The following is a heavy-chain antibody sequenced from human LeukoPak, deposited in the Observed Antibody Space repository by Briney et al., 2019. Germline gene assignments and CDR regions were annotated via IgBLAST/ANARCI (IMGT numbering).Heavy chain of an antibody. V-gene: IGHV3-7*01. J-gene: IGHJ4*02. CDR3: ARGETRYFDWLLYRTPGFPDY. CDR2: IKQDGSEK. D-gene: IGHD3-9*01. CDR1: GFTFSSYW. Sequence: PGGSLRLSCAASGFTFSSYWMSWVRQAPGKGLEWVANIKQDGSEKYYVDSVKGRFTISRDNAKNSLYLQMNSLRAEDTAVYYCARGETRYFDWLLYRTPGFPDYWGQGTLVTVSS.